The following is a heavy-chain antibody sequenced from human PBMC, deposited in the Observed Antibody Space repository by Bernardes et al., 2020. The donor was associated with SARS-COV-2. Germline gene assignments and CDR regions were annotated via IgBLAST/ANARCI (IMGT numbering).Heavy chain of an antibody. V-gene: IGHV3-11*06. Sequence: GGSLSLSCAVSGLTIGDYYMSWIRQAPGRGLEWVSYITTSSYTNYADSVRGRFTVSRDNAKNSLNLQMNRLRAEDTAVYYCAIEGASNVFDLWGQGTMVNVSS. D-gene: IGHD6-6*01. CDR1: GLTIGDYY. CDR3: AIEGASNVFDL. CDR2: ITTSSYT. J-gene: IGHJ3*01.